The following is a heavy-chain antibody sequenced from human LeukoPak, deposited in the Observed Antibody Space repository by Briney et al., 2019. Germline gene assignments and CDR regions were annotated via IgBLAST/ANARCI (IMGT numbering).Heavy chain of an antibody. CDR3: ARKDYGDYRDFDY. CDR2: IYHSGST. D-gene: IGHD4-17*01. V-gene: IGHV4-4*02. J-gene: IGHJ4*02. CDR1: GGSISSSNW. Sequence: PSETLSLTCAVSGGSISSSNWWSWVRQPPGKGLEWIGEIYHSGSTNYNPSLKSRVTISVDKSKNQFSLKLSSVTAADTAVYYCARKDYGDYRDFDYWGQGTLVTVSS.